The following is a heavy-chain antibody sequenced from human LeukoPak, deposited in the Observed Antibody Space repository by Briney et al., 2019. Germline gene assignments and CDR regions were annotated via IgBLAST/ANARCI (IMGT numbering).Heavy chain of an antibody. CDR2: IYYSGST. D-gene: IGHD1-26*01. CDR3: ARDLEYSGSYDY. CDR1: GGSISSSSYY. V-gene: IGHV4-39*07. Sequence: SETLSLTCTVSGGSISSSSYYWGWIRQPPGKGLEWIGSIYYSGSTNYNPSLKSRVTISVDTSKNQFSLKLSSVTAADTAVYYCARDLEYSGSYDYWGQGTLVTVSS. J-gene: IGHJ4*02.